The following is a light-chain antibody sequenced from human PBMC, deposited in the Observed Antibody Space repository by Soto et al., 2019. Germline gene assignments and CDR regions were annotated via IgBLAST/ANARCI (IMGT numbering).Light chain of an antibody. V-gene: IGLV2-14*01. Sequence: QSALTQPASVSGSPGRSITISCSGTSSDDGAYNYVSWYQQHPGKAPKLMIYEVSNRPSGVSNRFSGSKSGNTASLTISGLQAEDEADYYCSSYTSSSTLLFGGGTQLTVL. CDR2: EVS. CDR1: SSDDGAYNY. CDR3: SSYTSSSTLL. J-gene: IGLJ2*01.